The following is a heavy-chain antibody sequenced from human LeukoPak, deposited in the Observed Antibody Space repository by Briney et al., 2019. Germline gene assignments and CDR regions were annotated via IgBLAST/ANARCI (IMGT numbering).Heavy chain of an antibody. CDR3: TRVIRLSGGRYYFDY. CDR1: GFNLGDYA. J-gene: IGHJ4*02. CDR2: IRSKSYSGTT. V-gene: IGHV3-49*04. Sequence: PGRSLRLSCTASGFNLGDYAMSWVRQAPGKGLEWVGFIRSKSYSGTTEYAASVKGRFTVSRDDSNSVAYLQMNSLTTEDTAVYYCTRVIRLSGGRYYFDYWGQGTLVTVSS. D-gene: IGHD2-21*01.